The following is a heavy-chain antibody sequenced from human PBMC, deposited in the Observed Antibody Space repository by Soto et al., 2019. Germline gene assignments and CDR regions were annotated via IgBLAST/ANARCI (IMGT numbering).Heavy chain of an antibody. CDR1: GGSVSSGSYY. V-gene: IGHV4-61*01. CDR2: IYYSGST. D-gene: IGHD6-19*01. CDR3: ARGQWLGY. J-gene: IGHJ4*02. Sequence: QVQLQESGPGLVKPSETLSLTCTISGGSVSSGSYYWSWIRQPPGKGLEWIGYIYYSGSTNYNPSLKSRVTISVDTSKNQFSLKLSSVTAADTAVYHCARGQWLGYWGQGTLVTVSS.